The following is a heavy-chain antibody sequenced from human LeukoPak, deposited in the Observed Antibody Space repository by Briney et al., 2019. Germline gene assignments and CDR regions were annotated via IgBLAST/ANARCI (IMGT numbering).Heavy chain of an antibody. Sequence: SETLSLTCAVYGGSFSGYYWSWIRQPPGKGLEWIGEINHSGSTNYNPSLKSRVTISVDTSKNQFPLKLSSVTAADTAVYYCARVRGYCSSTSCYGLLAFDIWGQGTMVTVSS. D-gene: IGHD2-2*01. CDR1: GGSFSGYY. CDR3: ARVRGYCSSTSCYGLLAFDI. CDR2: INHSGST. J-gene: IGHJ3*02. V-gene: IGHV4-34*01.